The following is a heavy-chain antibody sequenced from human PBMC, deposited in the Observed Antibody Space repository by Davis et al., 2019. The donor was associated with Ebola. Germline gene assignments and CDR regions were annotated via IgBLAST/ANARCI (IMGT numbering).Heavy chain of an antibody. Sequence: KVSCKGSGYSFISYWIGWVRQMPGKGLEWMGIIYPGDSETRYSPSFRGQVIISADKSINTAYLQWTSLKASDTAMYYCARPPGGAMVRGSGYFDYWGQGTLVTVSS. CDR1: GYSFISYW. CDR3: ARPPGGAMVRGSGYFDY. D-gene: IGHD5-18*01. J-gene: IGHJ4*02. CDR2: IYPGDSET. V-gene: IGHV5-51*01.